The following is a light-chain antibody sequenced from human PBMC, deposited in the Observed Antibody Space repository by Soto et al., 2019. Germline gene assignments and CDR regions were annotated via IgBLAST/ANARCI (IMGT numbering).Light chain of an antibody. CDR3: QQYNSYSVT. CDR1: QSISSW. Sequence: DIQMTQSPSTLSASVGDRVTITCRASQSISSWLAWYQQKPGKAPKLLIYDASSLESGVPSRFSGSGSGTEFTLTISSLQPDDFAPYCGQQYNSYSVTFGQGTKLEIK. J-gene: IGKJ2*01. CDR2: DAS. V-gene: IGKV1-5*01.